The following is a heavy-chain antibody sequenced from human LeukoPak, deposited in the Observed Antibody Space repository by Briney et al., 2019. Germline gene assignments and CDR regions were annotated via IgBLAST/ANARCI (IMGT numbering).Heavy chain of an antibody. V-gene: IGHV4-34*01. CDR2: INHSGST. Sequence: PSETLSLTCAVSGGSFSGYYWSWIRQPPGKGLEWIGEINHSGSTNYNPSLKSRVTISVDTSKNQFSLKLSSVTAADTAVYYCARGAPARYYYGSGSYYPHDYWGQGTLVTVSS. CDR3: ARGAPARYYYGSGSYYPHDY. CDR1: GGSFSGYY. J-gene: IGHJ4*02. D-gene: IGHD3-10*01.